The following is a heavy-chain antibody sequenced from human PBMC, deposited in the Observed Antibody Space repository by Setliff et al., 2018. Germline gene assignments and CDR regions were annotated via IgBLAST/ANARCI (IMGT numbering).Heavy chain of an antibody. CDR3: SRLVRFCTRTACQRLSGGEF. V-gene: IGHV1-18*01. D-gene: IGHD2-8*01. J-gene: IGHJ4*02. CDR2: ISPHTGNT. Sequence: GASVKVSCKGSGYILSSYGIAWVRQAPGQGLEWMGWISPHTGNTYYTPKLHGRVTLTTDTSARTAYMELRSLSSDDTAVYYCSRLVRFCTRTACQRLSGGEFWGQGTLVTVSS. CDR1: GYILSSYG.